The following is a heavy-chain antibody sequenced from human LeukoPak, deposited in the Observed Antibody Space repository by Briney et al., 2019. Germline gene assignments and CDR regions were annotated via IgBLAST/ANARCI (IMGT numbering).Heavy chain of an antibody. CDR2: ISYDGSNK. J-gene: IGHJ4*02. Sequence: GGSLRLSCAASGFTFSSYAMHWVRQAPGKGLEWVAVISYDGSNKYYADSVKGRFTISRDNSKNTLYLQMNSLRAEDTAVYYCARGSGSYPAHYWGQGTLVTVS. D-gene: IGHD1-26*01. V-gene: IGHV3-30*04. CDR1: GFTFSSYA. CDR3: ARGSGSYPAHY.